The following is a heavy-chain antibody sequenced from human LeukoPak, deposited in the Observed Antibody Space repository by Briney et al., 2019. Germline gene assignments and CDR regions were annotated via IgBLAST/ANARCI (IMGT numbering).Heavy chain of an antibody. J-gene: IGHJ5*02. V-gene: IGHV3-48*04. CDR1: GFTFSSYS. Sequence: GGSLRLSCAASGFTFSSYSMNWVRQAPGKGLEWVSYISSSSSTIYYADSVKGRFTISRDNAKNSLYLQMNSLRAEDTAVYYCARDSGGSCYNHWGQGTLVTVSS. CDR3: ARDSGGSCYNH. CDR2: ISSSSSTI. D-gene: IGHD2-15*01.